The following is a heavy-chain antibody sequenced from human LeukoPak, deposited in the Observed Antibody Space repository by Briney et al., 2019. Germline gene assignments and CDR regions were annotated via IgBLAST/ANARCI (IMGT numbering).Heavy chain of an antibody. D-gene: IGHD3-3*01. Sequence: GGSLRLSCVASGFIFSSYSMNWVRQAPGKGLEWVSYISTSSSSIYYADSVKGRFTISRDNAKNSLYLQMNSLRAEDTAVYYCARDQGYYIPDYWGQGAQVTVSS. J-gene: IGHJ4*02. CDR2: ISTSSSSI. CDR3: ARDQGYYIPDY. V-gene: IGHV3-48*01. CDR1: GFIFSSYS.